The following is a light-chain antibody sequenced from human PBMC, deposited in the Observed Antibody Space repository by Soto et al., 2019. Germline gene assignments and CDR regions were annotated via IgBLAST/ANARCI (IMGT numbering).Light chain of an antibody. CDR3: GAWDISLSAYV. CDR1: SSNIESNY. CDR2: ENN. V-gene: IGLV1-51*02. Sequence: QAVVTQPPSVSAAPGQKVTISCSGSSSNIESNYVSWFQQLPRTAPNLLIYENNKRLSGFPDRFSASKSGTSATLVITGLQTGDEADYFCGAWDISLSAYVFGTGTKVTVL. J-gene: IGLJ1*01.